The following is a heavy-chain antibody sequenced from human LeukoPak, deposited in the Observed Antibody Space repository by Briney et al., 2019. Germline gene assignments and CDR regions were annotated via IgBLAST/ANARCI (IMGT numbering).Heavy chain of an antibody. J-gene: IGHJ3*02. Sequence: GGSLRLSCAASGFTFSSYGMHWVRQAPGKGLEWVAVIWYGGSNKYYADSVKGRFTISRDNSKNTLYLQMNSLRAEDTAVYYCAKAFSGAFDIWGQGTMVTVSS. CDR1: GFTFSSYG. V-gene: IGHV3-30*02. CDR3: AKAFSGAFDI. D-gene: IGHD3-10*01. CDR2: IWYGGSNK.